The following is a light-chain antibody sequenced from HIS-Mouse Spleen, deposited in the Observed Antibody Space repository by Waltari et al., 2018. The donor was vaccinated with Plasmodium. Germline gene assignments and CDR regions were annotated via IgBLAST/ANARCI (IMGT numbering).Light chain of an antibody. Sequence: QSALTQPASVSGSPGQSITISCTGTSSDVGSYNLVSWYQQHPGKGPKLMIYEGSKRSSGVVNRFSGSKAGNTASLTISGLQAEDDADYYCCSYAGSRMVFGGGTKLTVL. CDR3: CSYAGSRMV. J-gene: IGLJ2*01. CDR1: SSDVGSYNL. V-gene: IGLV2-23*01. CDR2: EGS.